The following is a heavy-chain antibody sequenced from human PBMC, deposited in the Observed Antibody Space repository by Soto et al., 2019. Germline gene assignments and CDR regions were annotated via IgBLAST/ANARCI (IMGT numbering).Heavy chain of an antibody. Sequence: GGSLRLSCAASGFTFSSYGMHWVRQAPGKGLEWVAVISYDGSNKYYADSVKGRFTISRDNSKNSLYLQMNSLRAEDTAVYYGARAKYYYDCLTGGWFDPWGQGTLVTVSS. V-gene: IGHV3-30*03. J-gene: IGHJ5*02. CDR2: ISYDGSNK. CDR1: GFTFSSYG. D-gene: IGHD3-22*01. CDR3: ARAKYYYDCLTGGWFDP.